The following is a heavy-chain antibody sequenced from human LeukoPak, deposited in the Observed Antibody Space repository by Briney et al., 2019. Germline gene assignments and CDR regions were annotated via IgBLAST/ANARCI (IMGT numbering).Heavy chain of an antibody. Sequence: GGSLRLSCGASGFTFSSYSMSWVRQAPGKGLEWVSSISSSSTYIYYVDSVKGRFTISRDDAKNSLYLQMNSLRPEDTALYYCARVRSRYIWGTPQWPFDMWGQGTMVTV. CDR2: ISSSSTYI. V-gene: IGHV3-21*04. CDR3: ARVRSRYIWGTPQWPFDM. J-gene: IGHJ3*02. CDR1: GFTFSSYS. D-gene: IGHD3-16*01.